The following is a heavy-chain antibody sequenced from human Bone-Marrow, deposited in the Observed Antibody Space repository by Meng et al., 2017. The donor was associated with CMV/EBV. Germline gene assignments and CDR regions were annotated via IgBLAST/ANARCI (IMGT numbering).Heavy chain of an antibody. V-gene: IGHV4-30-4*08. Sequence: LRLSCTVSGGSISSGDYYWSWIRQPPGKGLEWIGYIYYSGSTNYNPSLKSRVTISVDTSKNQFSLKLSSVTAADTAVYYCARDGLYGSGDYGMDVWGQGTTVTVSS. J-gene: IGHJ6*02. D-gene: IGHD3-10*01. CDR1: GGSISSGDYY. CDR2: IYYSGST. CDR3: ARDGLYGSGDYGMDV.